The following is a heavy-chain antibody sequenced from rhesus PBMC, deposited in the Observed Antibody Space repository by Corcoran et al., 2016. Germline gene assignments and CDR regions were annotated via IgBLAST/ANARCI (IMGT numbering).Heavy chain of an antibody. V-gene: IGHV4-65*01. CDR1: GGSLSSSNW. CDR2: ISGSSGST. CDR3: ARGSSGWSFDY. J-gene: IGHJ4*01. D-gene: IGHD6S26*01. Sequence: QVQLQESGPGLVKPSETLSLTCAVPGGSLSSSNWWSWIRQPPGKGLEWIGYISGSSGSTYYNPSLKSRVTISTDTSKNQFSLKLSSVTAADTAVYYCARGSSGWSFDYWGQGVLVTVSS.